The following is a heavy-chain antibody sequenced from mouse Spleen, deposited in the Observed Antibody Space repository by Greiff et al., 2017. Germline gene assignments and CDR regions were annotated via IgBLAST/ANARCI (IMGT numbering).Heavy chain of an antibody. CDR2: IDPSDSYT. J-gene: IGHJ1*01. CDR1: GYTFTSYW. Sequence: VQLQQPGAELVMPGASVKLSCKASGYTFTSYWMHWVKQRPGQGLEWIGEIDPSDSYTNYNQKFKGKATLTVDKSSSTAYMQLSSLTSEDSAVYYCARPLLDWYFDVWGAGTTVTVSS. CDR3: ARPLLDWYFDV. D-gene: IGHD2-10*01. V-gene: IGHV1-69*01.